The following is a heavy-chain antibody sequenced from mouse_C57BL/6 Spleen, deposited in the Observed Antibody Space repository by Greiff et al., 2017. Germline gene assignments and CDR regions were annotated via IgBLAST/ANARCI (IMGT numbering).Heavy chain of an antibody. V-gene: IGHV6-6*01. CDR1: GFTFSDAW. CDR2: IRNKANNHAT. J-gene: IGHJ3*01. D-gene: IGHD6-1*01. Sequence: EVKVEESGGGLVQPGGSMKLSCAASGFTFSDAWMDWVRQSPEKGLEWVAEIRNKANNHATYYAESVKGRFTISRDDSKSSVYLQMNSLRAEDTGIYYCTTGAAGAYWGQGTLVTVSA. CDR3: TTGAAGAY.